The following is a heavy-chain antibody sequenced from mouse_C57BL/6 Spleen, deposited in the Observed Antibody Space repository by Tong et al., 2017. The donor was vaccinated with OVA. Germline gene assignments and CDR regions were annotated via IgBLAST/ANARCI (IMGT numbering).Heavy chain of an antibody. CDR2: ISDGGSYT. J-gene: IGHJ3*01. CDR3: ARELRRAWFAY. V-gene: IGHV5-4*01. CDR1: GFTFSSYA. Sequence: EVQLQESGGGLVKPGGSLKLSCAASGFTFSSYAMSWVRQTPEKRLEWVATISDGGSYTYYPDNVKGRFTISRDNAKNNLYLQMSHLKSEDTAMYYCARELRRAWFAYWGQGTLVTVSA.